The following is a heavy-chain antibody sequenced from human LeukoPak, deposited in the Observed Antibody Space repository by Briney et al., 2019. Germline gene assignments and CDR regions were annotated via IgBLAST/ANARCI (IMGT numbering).Heavy chain of an antibody. J-gene: IGHJ5*02. V-gene: IGHV4-59*08. CDR1: GGSISSYY. D-gene: IGHD4-23*01. Sequence: SETLSLTCTVSGGSISSYYWNWIRQPPGKGLEWIGYIYYSGSTNYNPSLKSRVTISVDTSKNQFSLKLSSVTAADTAVYYCARHMTTVVTQAFDPWGQGTLVTVSS. CDR2: IYYSGST. CDR3: ARHMTTVVTQAFDP.